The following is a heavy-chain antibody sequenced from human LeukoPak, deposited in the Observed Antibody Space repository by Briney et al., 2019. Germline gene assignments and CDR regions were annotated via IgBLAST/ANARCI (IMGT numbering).Heavy chain of an antibody. CDR1: GGTFSSYA. CDR2: IIPIFGAA. J-gene: IGHJ6*03. CDR3: AKSGTTRYYYYYMDV. Sequence: SVKVSCKASGGTFSSYAISWVRQAPGQGLEWMGGIIPIFGAANYAQKFQGRVTITTDESTSTAYMELSSLRSEDTAVYYCAKSGTTRYYYYYMDVWGKGTTVTVSS. D-gene: IGHD1-7*01. V-gene: IGHV1-69*05.